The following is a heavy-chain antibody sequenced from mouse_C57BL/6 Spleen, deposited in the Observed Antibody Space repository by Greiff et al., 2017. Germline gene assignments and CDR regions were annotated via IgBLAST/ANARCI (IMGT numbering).Heavy chain of an antibody. Sequence: VQLQQSGTVLARPGASVKMSCKTSGYTFTSYWMHWVKQRPGQGLEWIGAIYPGNSDTSYNQKFKGKAKLTAVTSASTAYMELSSLTNEDSAVYYCTRLSHYYGSSYGYFDVWGTGTTVTVSS. CDR2: IYPGNSDT. V-gene: IGHV1-5*01. CDR3: TRLSHYYGSSYGYFDV. D-gene: IGHD1-1*01. CDR1: GYTFTSYW. J-gene: IGHJ1*03.